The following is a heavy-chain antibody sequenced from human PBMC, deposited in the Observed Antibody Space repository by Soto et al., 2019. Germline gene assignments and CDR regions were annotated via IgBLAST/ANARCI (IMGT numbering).Heavy chain of an antibody. D-gene: IGHD3-22*01. Sequence: PGCSNRHSKAASEFEFSDFAMTCVIQDTGKGLKWVAAISVSGNNAYYADSVKGRFTISRDNSQNSVFLQMSSLRADDTAVYYCARDQLRPGILYSLGVLLPEYGLWGQGTLVTVSS. J-gene: IGHJ4*02. CDR1: EFEFSDFA. V-gene: IGHV3-23*01. CDR2: ISVSGNNA. CDR3: ARDQLRPGILYSLGVLLPEYGL.